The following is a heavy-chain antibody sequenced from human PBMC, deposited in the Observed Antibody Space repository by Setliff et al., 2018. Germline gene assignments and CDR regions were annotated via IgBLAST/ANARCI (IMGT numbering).Heavy chain of an antibody. CDR2: VIQVGAG. Sequence: GGSLRLSCAASGFTFRDYSMVWVRQVPGKGLEWVAGVIQVGAGVYADSMKGRSTISGDNSKNTISLQINDVRVEDTATYYCAKDNGKGHLYLLEGYFDYWGQGALVTVSS. CDR3: AKDNGKGHLYLLEGYFDY. D-gene: IGHD2-15*01. J-gene: IGHJ4*02. V-gene: IGHV3-23*01. CDR1: GFTFRDYS.